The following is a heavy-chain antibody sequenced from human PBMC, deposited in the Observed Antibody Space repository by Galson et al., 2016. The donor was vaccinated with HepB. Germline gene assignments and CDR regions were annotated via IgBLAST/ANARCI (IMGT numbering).Heavy chain of an antibody. D-gene: IGHD6-19*01. CDR3: ARHSRMEVAGKYCCCGFDR. Sequence: QSGAEVKKPGESLKISCKASGYSFNDYWIGWVRQVPGKGLEWMAIIYPGDSDTRYNPSFQGQVTISADTSITTAYLQWNSLKASDTAIYYCARHSRMEVAGKYCCCGFDRWGQGTTVIVSS. J-gene: IGHJ6*02. CDR1: GYSFNDYW. CDR2: IYPGDSDT. V-gene: IGHV5-51*01.